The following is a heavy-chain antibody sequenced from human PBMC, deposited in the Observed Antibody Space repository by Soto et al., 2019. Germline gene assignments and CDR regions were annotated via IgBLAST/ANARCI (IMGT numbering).Heavy chain of an antibody. J-gene: IGHJ4*02. Sequence: QITLKESGPTLVQPTQTLTLTCTFSGFSLSTSGVGVGWIRQPPGKALEWLALIYWDDDKRYSPSLKSRLTITKDTSKNQVVLTMTNMDPVDTAPYCCAHRQHGKGSPDYWGQGTLVTVSS. D-gene: IGHD3-10*01. V-gene: IGHV2-5*02. CDR3: AHRQHGKGSPDY. CDR1: GFSLSTSGVG. CDR2: IYWDDDK.